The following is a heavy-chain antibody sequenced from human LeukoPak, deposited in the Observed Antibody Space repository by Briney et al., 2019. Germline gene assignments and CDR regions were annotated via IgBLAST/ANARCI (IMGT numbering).Heavy chain of an antibody. D-gene: IGHD6-19*01. Sequence: GVSVKVSCKASGYTFTSYYMHWVRQAPGQGLEWMGIINPSGGSTSYAQKFQGRVTMTRDTSTSTVYMELSSLRSEDTAVYYCARDLSKYSSGWVDAFDIWGQGTTVTVSS. V-gene: IGHV1-46*01. CDR3: ARDLSKYSSGWVDAFDI. J-gene: IGHJ3*02. CDR1: GYTFTSYY. CDR2: INPSGGST.